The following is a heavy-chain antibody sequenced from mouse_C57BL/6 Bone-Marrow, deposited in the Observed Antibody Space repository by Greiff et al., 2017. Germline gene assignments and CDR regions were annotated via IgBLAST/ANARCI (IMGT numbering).Heavy chain of an antibody. CDR3: ALITTVVATDY. J-gene: IGHJ2*01. CDR1: GYTFTSYW. Sequence: QVQLQQPGAELVKPGASVKMSCKASGYTFTSYWITWVKQRPGQGLEWIGDIYPGSGSTNYNAKFKSKATLTVDTSSSTAYMQHSSLTSEDSAVYYCALITTVVATDYWGQGTTLTVSS. V-gene: IGHV1-55*01. D-gene: IGHD1-1*01. CDR2: IYPGSGST.